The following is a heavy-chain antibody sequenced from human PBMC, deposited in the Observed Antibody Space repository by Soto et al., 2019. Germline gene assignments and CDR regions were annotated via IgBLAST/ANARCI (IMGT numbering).Heavy chain of an antibody. Sequence: QEQVVQSGPAMKEPGSSVKVSCRASGIMSSGYGFSWVRQAPGQGLQWVGVINPTLDSTHYAQNLQGRVSITVDKSTDTAYLEVTSLRLEDMAIYFCATMKRARLDSWGRGTVVTVSS. D-gene: IGHD6-25*01. CDR3: ATMKRARLDS. CDR1: GIMSSGYG. V-gene: IGHV1-69*06. J-gene: IGHJ4*02. CDR2: INPTLDST.